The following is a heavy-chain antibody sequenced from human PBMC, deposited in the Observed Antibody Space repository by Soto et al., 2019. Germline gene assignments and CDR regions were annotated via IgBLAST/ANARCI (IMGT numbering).Heavy chain of an antibody. V-gene: IGHV3-11*01. J-gene: IGHJ4*02. CDR1: GFTFSDYY. Sequence: QVQLVESGGDLVKPGGSLRLSCAASGFTFSDYYMSWIRQAPGKGLEWVSYISSRSSTIFYADSVKGRFTISRDNVKXXXXXXXXXXXXXXXXXXXXXXXXXXXXFVYWGQGILVTVSS. CDR3: XXXXXXXXFVY. CDR2: ISSRSSTI.